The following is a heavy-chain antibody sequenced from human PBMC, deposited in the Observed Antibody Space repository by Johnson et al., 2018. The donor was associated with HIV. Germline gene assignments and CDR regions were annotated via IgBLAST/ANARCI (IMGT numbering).Heavy chain of an antibody. J-gene: IGHJ3*02. Sequence: QVQLVESGGGVVQPGRSLRLSCAASGFTFSSYAMHWVRQAPGKGLEWVAVISYDGSNKYYADSVKGRFTISRDNSKNTLYLQINSLRAEDTAVYYCARDHSRDEAFDIWGQGTMVTVSS. CDR3: ARDHSRDEAFDI. V-gene: IGHV3-30*04. CDR1: GFTFSSYA. D-gene: IGHD5-24*01. CDR2: ISYDGSNK.